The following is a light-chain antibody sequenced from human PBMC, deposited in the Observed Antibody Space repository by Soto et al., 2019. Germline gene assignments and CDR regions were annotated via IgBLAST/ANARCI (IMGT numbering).Light chain of an antibody. CDR1: ESGSSK. Sequence: RSRSHTALSVSPGERATPSCRVSESGSSKLVWYQQKPGQAPRLLIHDASTRATGIPARFSGSGSGTEFILTVSSVESEDFAIYYCQQHNDWPTFGQGTRLEI. V-gene: IGKV3-15*01. CDR3: QQHNDWPT. CDR2: DAS. J-gene: IGKJ5*01.